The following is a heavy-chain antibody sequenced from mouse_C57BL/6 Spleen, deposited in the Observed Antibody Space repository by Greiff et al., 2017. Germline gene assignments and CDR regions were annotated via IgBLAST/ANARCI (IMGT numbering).Heavy chain of an antibody. Sequence: VKLMESGAELARPGASVKLSCKASGYTFTSYGISWVKQRTGQGLEWIGEIYPRSGNTYYNEKFKGKATLTADKSSSTAYMELRSLTSEDSAVYFCARLLLNYAMDYWGQGTSVTVSS. D-gene: IGHD2-3*01. CDR1: GYTFTSYG. J-gene: IGHJ4*01. CDR3: ARLLLNYAMDY. CDR2: IYPRSGNT. V-gene: IGHV1-81*01.